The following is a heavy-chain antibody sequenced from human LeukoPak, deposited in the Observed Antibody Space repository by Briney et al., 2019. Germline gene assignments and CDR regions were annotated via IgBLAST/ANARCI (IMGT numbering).Heavy chain of an antibody. V-gene: IGHV1-69*06. J-gene: IGHJ4*02. CDR3: ARNGDHKPFDY. CDR2: IIPIFGTA. D-gene: IGHD4-17*01. CDR1: GGTFSSYA. Sequence: ASVKVSCKASGGTFSSYAISWVRQAPGQGLEWMGGIIPIFGTANYAQKFQGRVTITADKSTSAAYMELSSLRSEDTAVYYCARNGDHKPFDYWGQGTLVTVSS.